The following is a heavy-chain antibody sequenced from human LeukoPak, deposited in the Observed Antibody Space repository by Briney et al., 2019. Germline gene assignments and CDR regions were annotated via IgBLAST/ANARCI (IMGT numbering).Heavy chain of an antibody. D-gene: IGHD1-26*01. CDR3: ASGILHSGSYFYRH. CDR2: IYYSGST. CDR1: GASISSFY. V-gene: IGHV4-59*01. Sequence: SETLSLSCTVSGASISSFYWSWIRQPPWKELEWIGYIYYSGSTNYNPSLKSRVTISLDTSKNQISLKLSSVTAADTAVYYCASGILHSGSYFYRHWGQGTLVTVSS. J-gene: IGHJ4*02.